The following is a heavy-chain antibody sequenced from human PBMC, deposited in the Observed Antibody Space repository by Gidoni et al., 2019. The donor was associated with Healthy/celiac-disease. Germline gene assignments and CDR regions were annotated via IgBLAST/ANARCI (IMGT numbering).Heavy chain of an antibody. Sequence: QVQLQESGPGLVKPSQTLSLTCTVSGGSISSGSYYWSWIRQPAGKGLEWIGRIYTSGSTNYNPSLKSRVTISVDTSKNQFSLKLSSVTAADTAVYYCARARPGSYGLGNWFDPWGQGTLVTVSS. V-gene: IGHV4-61*02. CDR3: ARARPGSYGLGNWFDP. CDR2: IYTSGST. CDR1: GGSISSGSYY. J-gene: IGHJ5*02. D-gene: IGHD3-10*01.